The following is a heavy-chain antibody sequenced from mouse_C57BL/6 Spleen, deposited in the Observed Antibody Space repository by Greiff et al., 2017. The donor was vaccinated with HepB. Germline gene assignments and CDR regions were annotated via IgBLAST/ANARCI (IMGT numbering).Heavy chain of an antibody. Sequence: QVQLQQPGAELVRPGSSVKLSCKASGYTFTSYWMDWVKQRPGQGLEWIGNIYPSDSETHYNQKFKDKATLTVDKSSSTAYMQLSSLTSEDSAVYYCARSPFTTVVGEDAMDYWGQGTSVTFSS. CDR2: IYPSDSET. J-gene: IGHJ4*01. V-gene: IGHV1-61*01. CDR1: GYTFTSYW. D-gene: IGHD1-1*01. CDR3: ARSPFTTVVGEDAMDY.